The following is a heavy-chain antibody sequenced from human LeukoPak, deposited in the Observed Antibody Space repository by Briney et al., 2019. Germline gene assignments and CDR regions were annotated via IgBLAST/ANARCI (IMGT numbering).Heavy chain of an antibody. Sequence: GGSLRLSCAASGFTFSNHWMHWVRQAPGKGLMWVSRINRDGSRTDYADSVKGRFTISRDDAKNTLYLQMNSLRAEDTAVYYCAKDRYSYAYEYFDCWGQGTLVTVSS. D-gene: IGHD5-18*01. CDR1: GFTFSNHW. V-gene: IGHV3-74*01. CDR3: AKDRYSYAYEYFDC. J-gene: IGHJ4*02. CDR2: INRDGSRT.